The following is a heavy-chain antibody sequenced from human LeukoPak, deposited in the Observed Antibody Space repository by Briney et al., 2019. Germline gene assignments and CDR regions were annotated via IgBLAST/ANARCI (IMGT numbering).Heavy chain of an antibody. J-gene: IGHJ2*01. CDR2: IYTSGST. CDR3: ARRASPNWYFDL. CDR1: GGSISGYY. D-gene: IGHD3-16*01. V-gene: IGHV4-4*07. Sequence: SDTLSLTCTVSGGSISGYYWSWIRQPAGKGLEWIGRIYTSGSTTYNPSFKSRVTMSVDTSKKQFSLNMTSVTAADTAVYFCARRASPNWYFDLWGRGTLVTVSS.